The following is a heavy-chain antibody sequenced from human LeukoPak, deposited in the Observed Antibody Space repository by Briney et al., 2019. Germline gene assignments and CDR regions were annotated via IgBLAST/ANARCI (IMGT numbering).Heavy chain of an antibody. J-gene: IGHJ6*02. V-gene: IGHV3-74*01. CDR3: ARDAVDTANAV. Sequence: GGSLRLSCAASGFTLSSYWMHWVRQAPGKGLVWVSHINSDGSITSYADSVKGRFTISRDNAKNTLYLQMNSLRAEDTAVYYCARDAVDTANAVWGQGTTVTVSS. CDR2: INSDGSIT. CDR1: GFTLSSYW. D-gene: IGHD5-18*01.